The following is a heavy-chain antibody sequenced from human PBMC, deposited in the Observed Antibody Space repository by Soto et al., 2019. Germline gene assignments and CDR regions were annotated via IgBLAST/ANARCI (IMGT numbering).Heavy chain of an antibody. CDR2: IIPIFGTA. J-gene: IGHJ4*02. CDR1: GGTFSSYA. Sequence: QVQLVQSGAEVKKPGSSVKVSCTASGGTFSSYAISWVRQAPGQGLEWMGGIIPIFGTANYAQKFQGRVTITADESTSTAYMELSSLRSEDTAVYYCATAKRDSGSYYLFRSARAAIDYWGQGTLVTVSS. V-gene: IGHV1-69*01. D-gene: IGHD1-26*01. CDR3: ATAKRDSGSYYLFRSARAAIDY.